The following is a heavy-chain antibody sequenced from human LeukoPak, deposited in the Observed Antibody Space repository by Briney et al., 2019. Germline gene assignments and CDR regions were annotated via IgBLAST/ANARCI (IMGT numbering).Heavy chain of an antibody. D-gene: IGHD5-18*01. CDR3: AKRDRGYSYIFDY. CDR2: ISGSGGSGGSS. J-gene: IGHJ4*02. V-gene: IGHV3-23*01. CDR1: GFTFTTYA. Sequence: GGSLRLSCAASGFTFTTYAMNWVRQAPGKGLEWVSAISGSGGSGGSSYYADSVKGRFTLSRDNSKNTLYLQLNNLRGDDTAIYYCAKRDRGYSYIFDYWGQGAQVTVSS.